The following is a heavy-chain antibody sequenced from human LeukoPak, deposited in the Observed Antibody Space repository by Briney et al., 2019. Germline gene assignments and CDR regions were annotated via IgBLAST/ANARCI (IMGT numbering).Heavy chain of an antibody. CDR1: GFTFSSYS. CDR3: ARDGGYDYVWGSYLFFDY. Sequence: GGSLRLSYAASGFTFSSYSMNWVRQAPGKGLEWVSSISSSSSYIYYADSVKGRFTISRDNAKNSLYLQMNSLRAEDTAVYYCARDGGYDYVWGSYLFFDYWGQGTLVTVSS. J-gene: IGHJ4*02. V-gene: IGHV3-21*01. CDR2: ISSSSSYI. D-gene: IGHD3-16*02.